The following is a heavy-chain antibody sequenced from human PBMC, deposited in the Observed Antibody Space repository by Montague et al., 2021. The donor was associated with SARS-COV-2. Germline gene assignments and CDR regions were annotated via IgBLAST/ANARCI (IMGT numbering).Heavy chain of an antibody. V-gene: IGHV4-34*01. CDR3: ARGYQLRFLEWSSRQSTFDY. Sequence: SETLSLTCAVYGGSFSGYYCSWIRQPPGPGLELIGEINHSGSTNYNPSLKIRVPISVDTSKNQISLKLSSVTAAATAVYYCARGYQLRFLEWSSRQSTFDYWGQGTLVTVSS. CDR2: INHSGST. D-gene: IGHD3-3*01. CDR1: GGSFSGYY. J-gene: IGHJ4*02.